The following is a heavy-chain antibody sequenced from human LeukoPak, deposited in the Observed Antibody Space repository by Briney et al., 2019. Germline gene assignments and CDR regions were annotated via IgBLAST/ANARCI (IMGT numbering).Heavy chain of an antibody. V-gene: IGHV3-7*01. CDR2: IKQDGSEK. D-gene: IGHD3-10*01. J-gene: IGHJ4*02. CDR3: ARLYGSGSYFDY. CDR1: GFTFSSYW. Sequence: GGSLRLSCAASGFTFSSYWMHWVRQAPGKGLEWAANIKQDGSEKYYVDSVKGRFTISRDNAKNSLYLQMNSLRAEDTAVYYCARLYGSGSYFDYWGQGTLVTVSS.